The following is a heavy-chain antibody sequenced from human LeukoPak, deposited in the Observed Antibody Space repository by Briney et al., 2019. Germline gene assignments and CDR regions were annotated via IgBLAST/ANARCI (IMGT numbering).Heavy chain of an antibody. CDR2: IYTSGST. Sequence: SETLSLTCTVSGDSISGYYWTWIRQPAGRGLEWIGRIYTSGSTNYNPSLKSRVTMSVDTSKNQFSLKMSSLTAADTAMYYCARARGGSGSYGHFDSWGQGTLVTVSS. CDR1: GDSISGYY. D-gene: IGHD1-26*01. J-gene: IGHJ4*02. V-gene: IGHV4-4*07. CDR3: ARARGGSGSYGHFDS.